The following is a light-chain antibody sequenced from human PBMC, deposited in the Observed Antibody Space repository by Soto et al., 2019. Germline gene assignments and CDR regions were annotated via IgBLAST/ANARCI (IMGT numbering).Light chain of an antibody. CDR3: SSYTSSTDYV. J-gene: IGLJ1*01. Sequence: QSALTQPASVSGSPGQSITISCTGTSSDIDTYNYVSWYQPHPGKAPKLIIYAVTNRPSGVSNRFSGSKSGDTASLTISGLRAEDEADYYCSSYTSSTDYVFGTGTKVTVL. CDR2: AVT. V-gene: IGLV2-14*01. CDR1: SSDIDTYNY.